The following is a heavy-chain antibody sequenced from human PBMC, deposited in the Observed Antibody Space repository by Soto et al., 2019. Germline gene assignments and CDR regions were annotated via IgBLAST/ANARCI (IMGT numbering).Heavy chain of an antibody. V-gene: IGHV3-9*01. J-gene: IGHJ3*02. D-gene: IGHD6-19*01. CDR1: GLTFDDYA. Sequence: GGSLRLSCAASGLTFDDYAMHWVRQAPGKGLEWVSGISWNSGSIGYADSVKGRFTISRDNAKNSLYLQMNSLRAEDTALYYCAKDTQQWLVGGAFDIWGQGTMVTVSS. CDR2: ISWNSGSI. CDR3: AKDTQQWLVGGAFDI.